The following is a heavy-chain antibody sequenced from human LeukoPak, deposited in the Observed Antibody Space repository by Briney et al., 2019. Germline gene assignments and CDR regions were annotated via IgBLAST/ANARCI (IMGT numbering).Heavy chain of an antibody. V-gene: IGHV3-30*02. J-gene: IGHJ4*02. CDR2: IRYDGSNK. D-gene: IGHD6-19*01. CDR1: GFTFSSYG. Sequence: PGGSLRLSCAASGFTFSSYGMHWVRQAPGKGLEWVAFIRYDGSNKYYADSVKGRFTISRDNSKNTLYLQMNSLRAEDTAVYYCAKGGQWLVRRGFDYWGQGTLVTVSS. CDR3: AKGGQWLVRRGFDY.